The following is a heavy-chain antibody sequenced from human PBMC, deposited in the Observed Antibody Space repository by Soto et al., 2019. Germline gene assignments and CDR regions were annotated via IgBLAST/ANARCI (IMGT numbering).Heavy chain of an antibody. CDR2: INSDGSST. D-gene: IGHD1-26*01. J-gene: IGHJ3*02. CDR1: GFTFSSYW. Sequence: GGSLRLSCAASGFTFSSYWMHWVRQAPGKGLVWVSRINSDGSSTSYADSVKGQFTISRDNAKNTLYLQMNSLRAEDTAVYYCARRMESSVGAFHIWGQGTMVTV. CDR3: ARRMESSVGAFHI. V-gene: IGHV3-74*01.